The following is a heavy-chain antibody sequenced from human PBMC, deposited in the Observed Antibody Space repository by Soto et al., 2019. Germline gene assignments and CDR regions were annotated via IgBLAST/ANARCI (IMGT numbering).Heavy chain of an antibody. Sequence: SETLSLTCTVSGGSISSGGYYWSWIRQHPGKGLEWIGYIYYSGSTYYNPSLKSRVTISVDTSKNQFSLKLSSVTAADTAVYYCARFAAMAPFDPWGQGTLVTVSS. CDR3: ARFAAMAPFDP. J-gene: IGHJ5*02. V-gene: IGHV4-31*03. CDR2: IYYSGST. D-gene: IGHD5-18*01. CDR1: GGSISSGGYY.